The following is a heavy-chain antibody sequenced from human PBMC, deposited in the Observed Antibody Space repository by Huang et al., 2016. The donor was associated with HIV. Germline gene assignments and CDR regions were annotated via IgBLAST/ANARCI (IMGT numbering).Heavy chain of an antibody. CDR3: ARVDGYSNFLHFDY. CDR2: VLSYNGNT. D-gene: IGHD4-4*01. Sequence: QVQLVQSGAEVKKPGASVRVSCKASGYTFTSYGINWVRQAPGQGLEWMGGVLSYNGNTNDARKFKGRVTMTTDTFTNTAYMELRSLRSDDTAVFYCARVDGYSNFLHFDYWGQGTLVTVSS. J-gene: IGHJ4*02. CDR1: GYTFTSYG. V-gene: IGHV1-18*01.